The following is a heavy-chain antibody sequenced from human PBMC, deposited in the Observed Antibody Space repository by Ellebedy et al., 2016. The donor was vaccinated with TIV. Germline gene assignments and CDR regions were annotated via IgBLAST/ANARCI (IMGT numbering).Heavy chain of an antibody. Sequence: SETLSLTXAVYGGSFSGYYSSWIRLPPGKGLEWIGEINHSGSTNYNPSLMSRVTISVDTSKNRFSLNLSSVTAADTAVYYCAICGDCSGGLDYWGQGTRVTVSS. D-gene: IGHD2-15*01. CDR2: INHSGST. CDR1: GGSFSGYY. J-gene: IGHJ4*02. CDR3: AICGDCSGGLDY. V-gene: IGHV4-34*01.